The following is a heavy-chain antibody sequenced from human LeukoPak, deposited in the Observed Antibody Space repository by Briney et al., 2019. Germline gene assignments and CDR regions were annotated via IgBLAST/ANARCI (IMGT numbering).Heavy chain of an antibody. J-gene: IGHJ5*02. D-gene: IGHD1-1*01. Sequence: SETLSLTCTVSGGSISSGGYYWSWIRQHPGKGLEWIGYIYYSGSTYYNPSLKSRVTISVDTSKNQFSLKLSSVTAADTAVYYCARDGTDNWFDPWGQGTLVTVFS. CDR1: GGSISSGGYY. CDR2: IYYSGST. V-gene: IGHV4-31*03. CDR3: ARDGTDNWFDP.